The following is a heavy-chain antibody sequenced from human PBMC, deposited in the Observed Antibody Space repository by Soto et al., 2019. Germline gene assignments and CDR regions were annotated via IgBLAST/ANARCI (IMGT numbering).Heavy chain of an antibody. D-gene: IGHD3-3*01. CDR2: IYYSGST. CDR1: GGSISSYY. CDR3: ARQRGRTNFWSGYYPYYFDY. Sequence: SETLSLTCTVSGGSISSYYWSWIRQPPGKGVEWIGYIYYSGSTNYNPSLKSRVTISVDTSKNQFSLKLSSVTAADTAVYYCARQRGRTNFWSGYYPYYFDYWGQGTLVTVSS. V-gene: IGHV4-59*08. J-gene: IGHJ4*02.